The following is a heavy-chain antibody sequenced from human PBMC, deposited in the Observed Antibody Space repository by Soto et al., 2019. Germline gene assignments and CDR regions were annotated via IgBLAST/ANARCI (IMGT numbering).Heavy chain of an antibody. CDR3: ARGCLLRTIPEH. J-gene: IGHJ4*02. CDR2: ISTYNGDT. V-gene: IGHV1-18*01. CDR1: GYTFTSYA. Sequence: QVQLVQSGAEVKKPGASLKVSCTASGYTFTSYAITWVRQAPGQGLEWMGWISTYNGDTKYAQNLQGRVTITTDTSTRTAYMELRSLKSDDTAVYYCARGCLLRTIPEHWGQGTLVAVSS. D-gene: IGHD3-3*01.